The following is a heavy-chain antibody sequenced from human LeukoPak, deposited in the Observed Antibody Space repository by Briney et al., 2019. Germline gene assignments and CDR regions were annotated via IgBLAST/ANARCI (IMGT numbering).Heavy chain of an antibody. Sequence: SETLSLTCTVSGGSISSSSYYWGWIRRPPGKGLEWIGSIYYSGSTYYNPSLKSRVTISVDTSKNQFSLKLSSVTAADTAVYYCARGDYSYFDYWGQGTLVTVSS. CDR1: GGSISSSSYY. V-gene: IGHV4-39*01. J-gene: IGHJ4*02. CDR3: ARGDYSYFDY. CDR2: IYYSGST. D-gene: IGHD4-17*01.